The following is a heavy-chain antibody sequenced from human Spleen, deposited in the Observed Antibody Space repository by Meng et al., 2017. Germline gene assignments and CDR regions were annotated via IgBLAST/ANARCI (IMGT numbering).Heavy chain of an antibody. D-gene: IGHD2-21*01. V-gene: IGHV1-2*06. J-gene: IGHJ4*02. CDR2: IIPNSGDT. Sequence: LVQSGAEVKEPGAPVKVSCKPSGYPFTAYYIHWVRQAPGQGLEWMGHIIPNSGDTLYAPKFQGRVSMTADTSTGTAYVELSGLRSDDTAIYYCVRDENISLGKLFGDYWGQGTLVTVSS. CDR3: VRDENISLGKLFGDY. CDR1: GYPFTAYY.